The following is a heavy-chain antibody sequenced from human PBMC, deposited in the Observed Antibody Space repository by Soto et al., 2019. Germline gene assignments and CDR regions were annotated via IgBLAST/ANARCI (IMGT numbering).Heavy chain of an antibody. D-gene: IGHD6-19*01. Sequence: QPGGSLRLSCAASGFTFSSYAMHWVRQAPGKGLEWVSVISYDGSNKYCADSVRGRFTISRDNSKNTLYLQMRSLRAEDTAVYYCASVGRFLAVAGYYDYWGQGTLVTVSS. J-gene: IGHJ4*02. CDR3: ASVGRFLAVAGYYDY. V-gene: IGHV3-30-3*01. CDR1: GFTFSSYA. CDR2: ISYDGSNK.